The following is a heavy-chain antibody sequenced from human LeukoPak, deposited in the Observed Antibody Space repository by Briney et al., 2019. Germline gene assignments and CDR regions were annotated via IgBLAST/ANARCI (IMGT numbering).Heavy chain of an antibody. Sequence: SETLSLTCAVYTGSFSGDYCGWIRQPPANVLEWIGEINHSGSTRYNPPLKSQDPLSVNTSKNQFSLKVRSVTAAAKAVYYCARKEGGQLVNTRRWVDPWGQGTLVTVSS. CDR3: ARKEGGQLVNTRRWVDP. J-gene: IGHJ5*02. CDR1: TGSFSGDY. D-gene: IGHD6-13*01. V-gene: IGHV4-34*01. CDR2: INHSGST.